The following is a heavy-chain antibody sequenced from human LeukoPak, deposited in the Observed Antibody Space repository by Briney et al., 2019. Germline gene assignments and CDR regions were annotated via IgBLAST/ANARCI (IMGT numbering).Heavy chain of an antibody. CDR2: VSDGAGRT. Sequence: PGGSLRLSCAASGFTFDNYAMSWVRQPPGKGLEWVSGVSDGAGRTSYADSVTGRFTISRDNARRILYLQMNSLRAEDTAVYYCAKDVCNGAGCHFFDYWGQGTVVTVSS. CDR1: GFTFDNYA. D-gene: IGHD2-15*01. J-gene: IGHJ4*02. V-gene: IGHV3-23*01. CDR3: AKDVCNGAGCHFFDY.